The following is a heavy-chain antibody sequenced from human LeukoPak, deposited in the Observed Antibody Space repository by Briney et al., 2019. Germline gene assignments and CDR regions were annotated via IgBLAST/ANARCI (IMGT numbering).Heavy chain of an antibody. D-gene: IGHD4-17*01. CDR1: GFTVSSNY. CDR2: IYSGGST. V-gene: IGHV3-53*01. Sequence: GGSLRLSCAASGFTVSSNYMSWVRQAPGKGLEWVSVIYSGGSTYYADSVKGRFTISRDNSKNTLYLQMNSLRAEDTAVYYCARDFRGDYGDYYFDYWGQGTLVTVSS. CDR3: ARDFRGDYGDYYFDY. J-gene: IGHJ4*02.